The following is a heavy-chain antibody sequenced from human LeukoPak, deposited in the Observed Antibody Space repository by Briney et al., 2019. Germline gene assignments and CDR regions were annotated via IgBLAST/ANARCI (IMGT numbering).Heavy chain of an antibody. D-gene: IGHD5-12*01. J-gene: IGHJ5*02. Sequence: SETLSLTCTVSGGSISSGGYYWSWIRLHPGKGLEWIGYIYYSGSAYYNPSLKSRVTISVDTSKNQFSLKLSSVTAADTAVYYCARDGRSGYDYWFDPWGQGTLVTVSS. V-gene: IGHV4-31*03. CDR1: GGSISSGGYY. CDR2: IYYSGSA. CDR3: ARDGRSGYDYWFDP.